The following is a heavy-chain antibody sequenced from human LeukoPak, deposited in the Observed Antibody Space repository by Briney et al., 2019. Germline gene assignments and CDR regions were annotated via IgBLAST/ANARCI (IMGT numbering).Heavy chain of an antibody. CDR3: AMYGSGSYEGY. D-gene: IGHD3-10*01. CDR1: GYTFTSYA. CDR2: INTNTGNP. J-gene: IGHJ4*02. V-gene: IGHV7-4-1*02. Sequence: ASVKVSCTASGYTFTSYAMNWVRQAPGQGLEWMGWINTNTGNPTYAQGFTGRFVFSLDTSVSTAYLQINRLKAEDTAVYYCAMYGSGSYEGYWGQGTLVTVYS.